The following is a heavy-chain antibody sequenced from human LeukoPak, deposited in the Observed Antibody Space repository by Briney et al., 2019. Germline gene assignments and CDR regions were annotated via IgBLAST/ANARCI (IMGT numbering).Heavy chain of an antibody. V-gene: IGHV4-59*01. CDR1: GGSISSYY. CDR3: ARVHQWLYYFDY. J-gene: IGHJ4*02. D-gene: IGHD3-22*01. CDR2: IYYSGST. Sequence: SETLSLTCTVSGGSISSYYWSWIRQPPGKGLEWIGYIYYSGSTNYNPSLKSRVTISVDTSKNQFSLKLSSVTAADTAVYYCARVHQWLYYFDYWGQGTLVTVSS.